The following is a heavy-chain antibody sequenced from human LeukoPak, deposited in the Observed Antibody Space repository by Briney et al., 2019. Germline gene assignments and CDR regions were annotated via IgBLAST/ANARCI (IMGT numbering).Heavy chain of an antibody. D-gene: IGHD5-18*01. CDR3: ARRGGYSEGDFDY. V-gene: IGHV4-59*12. CDR1: GGSISSYY. J-gene: IGHJ4*02. CDR2: IYYSGST. Sequence: PSETLSLTCTVSGGSISSYYWSWIRQPPGKGLEWIGYIYYSGSTNYNPSLKSRVTISVDTSKNQFSLKLSSVTAADTAVYYCARRGGYSEGDFDYWGQGTLVSVSS.